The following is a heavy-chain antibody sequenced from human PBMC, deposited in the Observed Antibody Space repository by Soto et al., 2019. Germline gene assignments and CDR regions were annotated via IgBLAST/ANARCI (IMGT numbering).Heavy chain of an antibody. Sequence: ETLSLTCAVYGGSFSGYYWSWIRQPPGKGLEWIGEINHSGSTNYNPSLKSRVTISVDTSKNQFSLKLSSVTAADTAVYYCAREDFGVVIIDYWGQGTLVTVSS. V-gene: IGHV4-34*01. CDR3: AREDFGVVIIDY. CDR1: GGSFSGYY. D-gene: IGHD3-3*01. J-gene: IGHJ4*02. CDR2: INHSGST.